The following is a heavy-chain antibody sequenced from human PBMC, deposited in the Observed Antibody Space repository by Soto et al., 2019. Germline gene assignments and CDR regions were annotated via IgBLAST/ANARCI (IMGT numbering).Heavy chain of an antibody. V-gene: IGHV1-46*01. Sequence: ASVKVSCKASGYTFTSYYMHWVRLAPGQGLEWMGIINPDGGGTSYAQQFQGRVIMTRDTSTSTVYMETSSLRSEDTAVYYCAVGGNYLSMDVWGQGTTVTVSS. D-gene: IGHD4-4*01. CDR3: AVGGNYLSMDV. CDR1: GYTFTSYY. J-gene: IGHJ6*02. CDR2: INPDGGGT.